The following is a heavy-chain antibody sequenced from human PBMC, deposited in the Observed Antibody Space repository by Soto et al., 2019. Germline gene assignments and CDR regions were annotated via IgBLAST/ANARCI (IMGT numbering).Heavy chain of an antibody. D-gene: IGHD2-8*02. CDR2: IRGSGGST. CDR3: AKDSGLFDY. Sequence: LGGSLRLSCAASGFTFRSSAMSWVSQAPGKGLKGVSAIRGSGGSTYYADSVKGRFTSSRDNSKNTLYLQMNSLRAEDTAVYYCAKDSGLFDYWGQGT. CDR1: GFTFRSSA. J-gene: IGHJ4*02. V-gene: IGHV3-23*01.